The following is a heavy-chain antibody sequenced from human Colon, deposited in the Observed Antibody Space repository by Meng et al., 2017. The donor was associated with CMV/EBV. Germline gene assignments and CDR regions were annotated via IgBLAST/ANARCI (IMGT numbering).Heavy chain of an antibody. CDR1: GGTFSGHV. CDR3: AEERELILNS. V-gene: IGHV1-2*06. D-gene: IGHD1-7*01. Sequence: QVQLDQSGTEVKKPGSSVKVSCTASGGTFSGHVISWVRQAPGQGLEWMGRINPYSGDTDYAQTFRGRVTMTGDASIKTAHLHLERLRSDDTAVYYCAEERELILNSWGQGTLVTVSS. J-gene: IGHJ4*02. CDR2: INPYSGDT.